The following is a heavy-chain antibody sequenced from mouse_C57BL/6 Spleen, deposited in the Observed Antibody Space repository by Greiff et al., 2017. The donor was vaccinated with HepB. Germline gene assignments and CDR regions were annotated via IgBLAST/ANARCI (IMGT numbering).Heavy chain of an antibody. CDR1: GFTFSSYG. J-gene: IGHJ3*01. Sequence: DVQLVESGGDLVKPGGSLKLSCAASGFTFSSYGMSWVRQTPDKRLEWVATISSGGSYTYYPDSVKGRFTISRDNAQNTLYLQMSSLKSEDTAMLYCATEGGYEYDKAYWGQGTLVTVSA. D-gene: IGHD2-4*01. V-gene: IGHV5-6*01. CDR2: ISSGGSYT. CDR3: ATEGGYEYDKAY.